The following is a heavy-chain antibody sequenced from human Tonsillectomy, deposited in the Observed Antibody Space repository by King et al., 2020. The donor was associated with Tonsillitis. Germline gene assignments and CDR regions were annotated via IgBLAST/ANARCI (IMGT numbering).Heavy chain of an antibody. CDR1: GYSFRDYY. Sequence: VQLVESGAEVKKPGASVKVSCKASGYSFRDYYIHWVRQAPGQGLEWMGWINPDSAGTDNTQKFQGRGTMTRDTSITTAYMELTRLRSDDTAVYYCASDFGGYSVLPRYWRQGTLVTVSS. J-gene: IGHJ4*02. CDR3: ASDFGGYSVLPRY. CDR2: INPDSAGT. V-gene: IGHV1-2*02. D-gene: IGHD4-23*01.